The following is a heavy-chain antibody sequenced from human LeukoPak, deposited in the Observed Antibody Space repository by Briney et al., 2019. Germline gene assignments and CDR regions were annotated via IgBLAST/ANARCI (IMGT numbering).Heavy chain of an antibody. D-gene: IGHD2/OR15-2a*01. J-gene: IGHJ6*01. CDR2: LNSDESNT. CDR3: AKYSYL. CDR1: GFTLSVYW. Sequence: PGGSLRLSCAASGFTLSVYWMHWVRQAPGKGLVWVSRLNSDESNTRYADSVKGRFTISRDNAKNTLYLQMDSLRVEDTAVYYCAKYSYLWGPGGPVTVSS. V-gene: IGHV3-74*01.